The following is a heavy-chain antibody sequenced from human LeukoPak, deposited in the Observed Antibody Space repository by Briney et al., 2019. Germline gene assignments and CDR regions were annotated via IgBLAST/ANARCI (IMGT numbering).Heavy chain of an antibody. J-gene: IGHJ4*02. D-gene: IGHD6-13*01. CDR2: INPNSGGT. V-gene: IGHV1-2*06. Sequence: ASVKVSCKASGYTFTGYYMHWVRQAPGQGLEWMGRINPNSGGTNYAQKFQGRVTITRDTSASTAYMELSSLRSEDTAVYYCARGLWTRTGSWAFDYWGQGTLVTVSS. CDR1: GYTFTGYY. CDR3: ARGLWTRTGSWAFDY.